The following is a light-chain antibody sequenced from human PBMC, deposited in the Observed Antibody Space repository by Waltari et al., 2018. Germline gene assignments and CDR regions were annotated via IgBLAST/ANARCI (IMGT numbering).Light chain of an antibody. CDR3: QHYVRLPVT. V-gene: IGKV3-20*01. Sequence: EIMLTQSPGTLSLSPGERATISCRASQIISRAFAWYQQKPGQAPRLLIYDVATRASGSPDRFSGSGSGTDFSLTISRLEPEDFAVYYCQHYVRLPVTFGQGTKLEFK. J-gene: IGKJ1*01. CDR2: DVA. CDR1: QIISRAF.